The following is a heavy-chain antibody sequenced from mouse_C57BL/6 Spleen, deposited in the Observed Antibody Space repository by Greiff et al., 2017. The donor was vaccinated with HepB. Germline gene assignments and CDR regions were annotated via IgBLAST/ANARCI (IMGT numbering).Heavy chain of an antibody. D-gene: IGHD2-10*02. CDR1: GYTFTSYW. CDR3: AREGYASFAY. J-gene: IGHJ3*01. CDR2: IHPNSGST. Sequence: QVHVKQPGAELVKPGASVKLSCKASGYTFTSYWMHWVKQRPGQGLEWIGMIHPNSGSTNYNEKFKSKATLTVDKSSSTAYMQLSSLTSEDSAVYYCAREGYASFAYWGQGTLVTVSA. V-gene: IGHV1-64*01.